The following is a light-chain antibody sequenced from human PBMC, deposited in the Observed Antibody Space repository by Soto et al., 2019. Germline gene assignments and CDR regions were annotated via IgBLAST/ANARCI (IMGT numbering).Light chain of an antibody. CDR2: DVS. Sequence: QSVLTQPASVSGSPGQSITISCTGSSSDVGGDTYVSWYIQHPGKAPKLMIYDVSNRPSGVSNRFSGSKSGNTASLTISGLQAEDEADYYCSSYTDSSVMFGGGTQLTVL. CDR3: SSYTDSSVM. V-gene: IGLV2-14*01. CDR1: SSDVGGDTY. J-gene: IGLJ3*02.